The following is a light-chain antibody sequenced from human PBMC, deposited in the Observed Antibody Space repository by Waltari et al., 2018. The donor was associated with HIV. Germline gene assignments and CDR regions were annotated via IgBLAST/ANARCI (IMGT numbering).Light chain of an antibody. V-gene: IGKV3-15*01. CDR2: GAS. CDR3: QQYNNWPPNT. CDR1: HSVSTN. J-gene: IGKJ2*01. Sequence: VMTQSPAPLSVSPGERATLSCRASHSVSTNLAWYQQKPGQAPRLLIYGASTSATGLPARFSGSGSGTEFTLTISSLQAEDIAVYFCQQYNNWPPNTFGQGTKVEIK.